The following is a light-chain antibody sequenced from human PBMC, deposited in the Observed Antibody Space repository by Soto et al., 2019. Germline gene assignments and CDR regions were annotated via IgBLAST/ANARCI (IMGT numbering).Light chain of an antibody. CDR2: ANN. J-gene: IGLJ3*02. Sequence: QSVLTQPPSVSGAPGQRVIVSCSGSSSNIGARFDVHWYQQLPGAAPKLLIYANNNRPSGVPDRFSGSKSGTSASLAITGLQAEDEADYHCQSYDISLSAWVFGGGTNVTVL. CDR3: QSYDISLSAWV. CDR1: SSNIGARFD. V-gene: IGLV1-40*01.